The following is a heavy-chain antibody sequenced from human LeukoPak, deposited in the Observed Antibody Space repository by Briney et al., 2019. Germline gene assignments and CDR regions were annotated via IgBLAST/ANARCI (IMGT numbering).Heavy chain of an antibody. V-gene: IGHV3-21*01. D-gene: IGHD5-24*01. CDR1: GFTFSSYS. CDR3: ARFSRMATITGLHWGKDYYYYMDV. J-gene: IGHJ6*03. CDR2: ISSSSSYI. Sequence: EGSLRLSCAASGFTFSSYSMNWVRQAPGKGLEWVSSISSSSSYIYYADSVKGRFTISRDNAKNLLYLQMNSLRAEDTAVYYCARFSRMATITGLHWGKDYYYYMDVWGKGTTVTVSS.